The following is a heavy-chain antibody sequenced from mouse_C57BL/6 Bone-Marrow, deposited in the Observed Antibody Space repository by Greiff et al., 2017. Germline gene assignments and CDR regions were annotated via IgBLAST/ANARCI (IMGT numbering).Heavy chain of an antibody. D-gene: IGHD1-1*01. Sequence: EVQLVESGGGLVQPGGSLSLSCAASGFTFTDYYMSWVRQPPGKALEWLGFIRNKANGYTTEYSASVKGRFTISRDNSQSILYLQMNALRAEDRSTYYCARWGKPDYYGSSPVYLDYWGQGTTLTVSS. CDR2: IRNKANGYTT. V-gene: IGHV7-3*01. CDR3: ARWGKPDYYGSSPVYLDY. CDR1: GFTFTDYY. J-gene: IGHJ2*01.